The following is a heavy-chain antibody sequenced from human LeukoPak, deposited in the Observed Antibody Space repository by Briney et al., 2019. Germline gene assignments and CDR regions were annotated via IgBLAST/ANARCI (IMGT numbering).Heavy chain of an antibody. CDR1: GFTFSSYA. V-gene: IGHV3-23*01. CDR3: ARDSPGYGGYSY. J-gene: IGHJ4*02. D-gene: IGHD5-12*01. CDR2: ISGGNGAT. Sequence: PGGSLRLSCAASGFTFSSYAMTWVRQAPGKGLEWVSGISGGNGATYYADSVKGRFTISRDNSKNTLYLQMNSLRAEDTAVYYCARDSPGYGGYSYWGQGTLVTVSS.